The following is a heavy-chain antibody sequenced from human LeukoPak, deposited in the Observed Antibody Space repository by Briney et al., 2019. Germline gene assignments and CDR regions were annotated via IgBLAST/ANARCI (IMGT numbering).Heavy chain of an antibody. CDR3: ARGPVCSSTSCYAGDAFDI. CDR2: INPSGGST. V-gene: IGHV1-46*01. Sequence: ASVTVSCKASGYTFTSYYMHWVRQAPGQGLEWMGLINPSGGSTSYAQKFQGRVTMTRDTSTSTVYMELSSLRSEDTAVYYCARGPVCSSTSCYAGDAFDIWGQGTMVTVSP. J-gene: IGHJ3*02. CDR1: GYTFTSYY. D-gene: IGHD2-2*01.